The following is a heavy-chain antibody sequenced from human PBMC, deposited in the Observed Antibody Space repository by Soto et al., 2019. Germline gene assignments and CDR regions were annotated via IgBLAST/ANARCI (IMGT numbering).Heavy chain of an antibody. D-gene: IGHD3-22*01. Sequence: GGSLRLSCAASGFTFSNAWMSWVRQAPGKGLEWVGRIKSKTDGGTTDYAAPVKGRFTISRDDSKKTLYLQMNSLKTEDTAVYYCTTDTPQGYYDSSGFHYYYYGMDVWGRGTTVTVSS. V-gene: IGHV3-15*01. J-gene: IGHJ6*02. CDR3: TTDTPQGYYDSSGFHYYYYGMDV. CDR1: GFTFSNAW. CDR2: IKSKTDGGTT.